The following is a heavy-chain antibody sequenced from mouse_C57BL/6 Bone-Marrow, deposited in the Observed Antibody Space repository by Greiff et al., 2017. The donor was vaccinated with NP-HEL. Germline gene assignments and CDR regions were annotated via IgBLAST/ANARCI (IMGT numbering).Heavy chain of an antibody. Sequence: VKLQESGAELARPGASVKLSCKASGYTFTSYGISWVKQRTGQGLEWIGEIYPRSGNTYYNEKFKGKATLTAYKSSSTAYMELRSLTSEDSAVYFCARSYDYDGSWFAYWGQGTLVTVSA. J-gene: IGHJ3*01. CDR1: GYTFTSYG. CDR2: IYPRSGNT. V-gene: IGHV1-81*01. D-gene: IGHD2-4*01. CDR3: ARSYDYDGSWFAY.